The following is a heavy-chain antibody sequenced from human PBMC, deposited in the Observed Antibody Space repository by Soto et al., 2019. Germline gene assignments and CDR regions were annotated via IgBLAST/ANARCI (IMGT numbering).Heavy chain of an antibody. D-gene: IGHD4-4*01. CDR2: LYYSGST. Sequence: QVQLQESGPGLVKPSETLSLTCNVSGGSLRGYYWNWIRQPPGKGLEWIGYLYYSGSTNYNPSLESRGTISVDTSKNQLSLELTSVTAADTAVYYCARGSEDYNGWYSDLWGRGTPVTVSS. CDR3: ARGSEDYNGWYSDL. V-gene: IGHV4-59*03. CDR1: GGSLRGYY. J-gene: IGHJ2*01.